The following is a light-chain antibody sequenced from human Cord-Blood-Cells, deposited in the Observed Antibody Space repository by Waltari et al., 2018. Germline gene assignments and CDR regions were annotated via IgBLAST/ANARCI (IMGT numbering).Light chain of an antibody. J-gene: IGLJ2*01. CDR2: EVS. Sequence: QSALTQPPSASGSPGQSVTISCTETSSDVGGYNYVSWYQPQPGKAPKLMIYEVSKRPSGVPDRFSGSKSGNTASLTVSRLQAEDEADYYCSSYAGSNNVVFGGGTKLTVL. CDR3: SSYAGSNNVV. CDR1: SSDVGGYNY. V-gene: IGLV2-8*01.